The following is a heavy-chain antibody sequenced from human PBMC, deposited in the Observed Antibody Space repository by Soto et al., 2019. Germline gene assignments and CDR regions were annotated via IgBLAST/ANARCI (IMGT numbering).Heavy chain of an antibody. CDR3: AHMGPAAAGTALFGY. D-gene: IGHD6-13*01. CDR2: IYWDDDK. V-gene: IGHV2-5*02. Sequence: QITLKESGPTLVKPTQTLTLTCTFSGFSLSTSGVGVGWIRQPPGKALEWLALIYWDDDKRYSPSLKSRLTITKDTSNNQVVLTLTNVDPVDTGTYYCAHMGPAAAGTALFGYWGQGTLVTVSS. J-gene: IGHJ4*02. CDR1: GFSLSTSGVG.